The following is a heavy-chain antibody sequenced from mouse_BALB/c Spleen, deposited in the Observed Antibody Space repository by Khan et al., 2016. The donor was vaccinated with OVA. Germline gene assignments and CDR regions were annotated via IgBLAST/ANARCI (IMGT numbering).Heavy chain of an antibody. CDR1: GYTFTSYF. CDR3: TRGGRSSFAY. J-gene: IGHJ3*01. CDR2: INPSNGGT. Sequence: QVQLQQSGAELVKPGASVKLSCKASGYTFTSYFMYWVKQRPGQGLEWIGEINPSNGGTNFNEKFKSKAKLTVDKSSSTAYMQLSSLTSEDSAVYYCTRGGRSSFAYWGQGTLVTVSA. V-gene: IGHV1S81*02. D-gene: IGHD1-1*01.